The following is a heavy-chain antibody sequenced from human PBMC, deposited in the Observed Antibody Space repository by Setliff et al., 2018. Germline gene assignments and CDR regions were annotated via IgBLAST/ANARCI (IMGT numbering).Heavy chain of an antibody. CDR1: GASVSSNDYF. CDR3: ARLKVGNNWPDY. CDR2: LYPSGFT. J-gene: IGHJ4*02. V-gene: IGHV4-39*01. D-gene: IGHD1-1*01. Sequence: PSETLSLTCSVSGASVSSNDYFWAWIRQPPRERLHWIGTLYPSGFTYYNPSLRDRVTISADSSEDELSLSLQSVTAADSAVYYCARLKVGNNWPDYWGQGTLVTVSS.